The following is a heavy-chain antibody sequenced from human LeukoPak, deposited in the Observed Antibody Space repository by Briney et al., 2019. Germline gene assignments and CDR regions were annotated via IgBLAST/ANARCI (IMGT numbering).Heavy chain of an antibody. CDR1: GFTFSNYA. D-gene: IGHD3-22*01. CDR2: VSGSGTST. Sequence: GGSLRLSCAASGFTFSNYAMSWVRQAPGKGLEWVSGVSGSGTSTYYADSVKGRFTISRDNSKNTLYLQMNSLRAEDTAVYYCASRNYYDSSGYYYYYFDYWGQGILVTVSS. J-gene: IGHJ4*02. V-gene: IGHV3-23*01. CDR3: ASRNYYDSSGYYYYYFDY.